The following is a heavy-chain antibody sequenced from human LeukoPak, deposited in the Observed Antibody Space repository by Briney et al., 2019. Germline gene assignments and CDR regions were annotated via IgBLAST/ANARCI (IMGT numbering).Heavy chain of an antibody. D-gene: IGHD6-19*01. CDR2: INPNSGGT. Sequence: ASVKVSCKASGYTFTGYYMHWVRQAPGQGLEWMGWINPNSGGTNYAQKFQGRVTMTRDTSISTAYMELSRLRSDDTAVYYCARDSRFSPHSSGWYEYGYWGQGTLVTVSS. CDR3: ARDSRFSPHSSGWYEYGY. V-gene: IGHV1-2*02. J-gene: IGHJ4*02. CDR1: GYTFTGYY.